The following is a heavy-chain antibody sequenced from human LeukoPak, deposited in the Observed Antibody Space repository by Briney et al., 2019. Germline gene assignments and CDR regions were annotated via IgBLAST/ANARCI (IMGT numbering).Heavy chain of an antibody. V-gene: IGHV3-7*01. CDR1: GFTFSSYW. D-gene: IGHD1-26*01. CDR3: IGGSNMDY. J-gene: IGHJ4*02. Sequence: GGALRLSCAASGFTFSSYWMSWVRQAPGKGLEWVANIKQDGGEKYYADSVKGRFTISRDNARNSLYLQMNSLRAEDTAVYYCIGGSNMDYWGQGTLVTVSS. CDR2: IKQDGGEK.